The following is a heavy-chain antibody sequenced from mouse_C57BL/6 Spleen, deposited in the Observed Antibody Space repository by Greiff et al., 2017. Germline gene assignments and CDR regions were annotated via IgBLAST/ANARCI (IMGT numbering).Heavy chain of an antibody. CDR2: ISYDGSN. V-gene: IGHV3-6*01. D-gene: IGHD2-1*01. CDR1: GYSITSGYY. J-gene: IGHJ3*01. CDR3: ARGGNYVAY. Sequence: EVKLMESGPGLVKPSQSLTLTCSVTGYSITSGYYWNWIRQFPGNKLEWMGYISYDGSNNYNPSLKNRISITRDTSKNQFFLKLNSVTTEDTATYYCARGGNYVAYWGQGTLVTVSA.